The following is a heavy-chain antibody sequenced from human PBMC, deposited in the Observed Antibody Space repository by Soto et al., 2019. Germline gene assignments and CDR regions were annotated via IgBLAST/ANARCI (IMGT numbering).Heavy chain of an antibody. D-gene: IGHD3-9*01. J-gene: IGHJ4*02. Sequence: PGESLKISCKGSGYSFTSYWIGWVRQMPGKGLEWMGIIYPGDSDTRYSPSFQGQVTISADKSISTAYLQWSSLKASDTAMYYRARLKTYYDILTGYSPAFDYWGQGTLVTVSS. CDR1: GYSFTSYW. CDR2: IYPGDSDT. CDR3: ARLKTYYDILTGYSPAFDY. V-gene: IGHV5-51*01.